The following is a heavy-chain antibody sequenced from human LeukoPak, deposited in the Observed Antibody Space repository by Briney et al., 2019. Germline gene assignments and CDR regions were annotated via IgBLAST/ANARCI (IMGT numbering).Heavy chain of an antibody. CDR3: ARRAPVHYDYVWGTYRGSFDY. D-gene: IGHD3-16*01. CDR2: IYPGDSDT. V-gene: IGHV5-51*03. Sequence: KPGESLKISCKGSGYSFTCYWIGWVRQMPGKGLEWMGIIYPGDSDTRYSPSFQGQVAISADKSISTAYLQWSSLKASDTAMYYCARRAPVHYDYVWGTYRGSFDYWGQGTLVTVSS. CDR1: GYSFTCYW. J-gene: IGHJ4*02.